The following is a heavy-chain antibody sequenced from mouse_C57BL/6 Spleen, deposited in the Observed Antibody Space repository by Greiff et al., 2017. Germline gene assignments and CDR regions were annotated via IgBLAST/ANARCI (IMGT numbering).Heavy chain of an antibody. V-gene: IGHV1-82*01. CDR3: ARDYSNYVPVDY. D-gene: IGHD2-5*01. CDR2: IYPGDGDT. CDR1: GYAFSSSW. Sequence: VQLQQSGPELVKPGASVKISCKASGYAFSSSWMTWVQQRPGKGLEWIGRIYPGDGDTNYNGKFKGKATLTADKSSSTAYMQLSRLTSEESAVYFWARDYSNYVPVDYWGQGTTLTVSS. J-gene: IGHJ2*01.